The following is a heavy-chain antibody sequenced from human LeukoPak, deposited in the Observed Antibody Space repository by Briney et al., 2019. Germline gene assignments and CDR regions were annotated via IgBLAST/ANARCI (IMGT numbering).Heavy chain of an antibody. Sequence: PGGSLRLSCAAPGFTFSSYDMHWVRQATGKGLEWVSAIGTAGDTYYPGSVKGRFTISRENAKNSLYLQMNSLRAGDTAVYYCASSSISQTKYGDYWYFDLWGRGTLVTVSS. D-gene: IGHD4-17*01. V-gene: IGHV3-13*04. J-gene: IGHJ2*01. CDR2: IGTAGDT. CDR3: ASSSISQTKYGDYWYFDL. CDR1: GFTFSSYD.